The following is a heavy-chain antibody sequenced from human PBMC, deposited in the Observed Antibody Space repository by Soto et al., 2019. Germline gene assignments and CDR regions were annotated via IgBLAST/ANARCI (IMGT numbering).Heavy chain of an antibody. CDR2: ISAYNGNT. CDR3: ARDRGQWLSKGEFDP. CDR1: GYTFTTYG. V-gene: IGHV1-18*01. J-gene: IGHJ5*02. Sequence: QVQLVQSGAEVKKPGASVKVSCKASGYTFTTYGINWVRQAPGQGLEWMGWISAYNGNTNYAQKLQGRVTMTTDTSTSTAYMELRSLRSDDTAVYSCARDRGQWLSKGEFDPRGQGTLVTVSS. D-gene: IGHD6-19*01.